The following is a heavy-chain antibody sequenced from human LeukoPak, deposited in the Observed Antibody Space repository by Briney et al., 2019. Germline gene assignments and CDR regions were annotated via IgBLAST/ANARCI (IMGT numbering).Heavy chain of an antibody. V-gene: IGHV4-59*01. J-gene: IGHJ5*02. CDR2: IYYSGST. CDR1: GGSISSYY. CDR3: ARGYYYGSGSYDWWFDP. D-gene: IGHD3-10*01. Sequence: SETLSLTCTVSGGSISSYYWSWIRQPPGKGLEWIGYIYYSGSTNYNPSLKSRVTISVDTSKNQFSLKLSSVTAADTAVYYCARGYYYGSGSYDWWFDPWGQGTLVTVSS.